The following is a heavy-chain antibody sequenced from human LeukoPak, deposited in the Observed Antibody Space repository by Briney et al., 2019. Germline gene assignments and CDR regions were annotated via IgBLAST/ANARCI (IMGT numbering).Heavy chain of an antibody. D-gene: IGHD3-22*01. Sequence: GGSLRLSCAASGFTFSSYSMNWVRQAPGKGLEWVPFISSSRSYIYYADSVKGRFTISRGNAKNSLYLQMNSLRAEDTAVYYCARGLSITMIVVVITDASPADYWGQGTLVTVSS. CDR3: ARGLSITMIVVVITDASPADY. CDR2: ISSSRSYI. V-gene: IGHV3-21*01. J-gene: IGHJ4*02. CDR1: GFTFSSYS.